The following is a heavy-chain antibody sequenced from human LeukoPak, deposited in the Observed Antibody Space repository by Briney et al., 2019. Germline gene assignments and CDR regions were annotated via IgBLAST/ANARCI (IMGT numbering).Heavy chain of an antibody. V-gene: IGHV3-23*01. CDR1: GFTFSRYA. D-gene: IGHD3-22*01. J-gene: IGHJ4*02. CDR3: ASDYDSSGFHTSLLDY. Sequence: GGSLRLSCAASGFTFSRYAMSWVRQARGKGLEWVSGISGSGEGTYYADSVKGRFTISRDNSKNTFYLQMNRLRADDTAVYYCASDYDSSGFHTSLLDYWGQGTLVTVSS. CDR2: ISGSGEGT.